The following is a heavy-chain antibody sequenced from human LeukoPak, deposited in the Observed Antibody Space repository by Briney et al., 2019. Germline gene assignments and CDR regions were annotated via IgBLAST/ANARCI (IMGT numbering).Heavy chain of an antibody. Sequence: TGGSLRLSCAASGXTFSSYGVSWVRQAPGKGLEWVSALSGSGGTTYNADSVKGRFTISRDNSKNTLYLQMNSLRVEDTAVYYCAKDRAYGFDIWGQGTMVTVSS. CDR2: LSGSGGTT. J-gene: IGHJ3*02. V-gene: IGHV3-23*01. CDR3: AKDRAYGFDI. CDR1: GXTFSSYG.